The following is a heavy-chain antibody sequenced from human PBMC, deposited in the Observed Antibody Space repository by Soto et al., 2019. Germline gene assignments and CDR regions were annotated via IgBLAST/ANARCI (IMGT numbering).Heavy chain of an antibody. CDR3: ATRLAATGTSP. D-gene: IGHD6-25*01. CDR2: THQNGGT. J-gene: IGHJ1*01. V-gene: IGHV4-4*02. CDR1: GGSISSSDW. Sequence: QMQLQESGPGLVKPSGTLSLTCAVSGGSISSSDWWTWVRQPPGKGLEWIGDTHQNGGTNYSPSLKSRATISIDQPKNQFSLTQSSVTAPDTAVYYCATRLAATGTSPWGQGLLVTVSS.